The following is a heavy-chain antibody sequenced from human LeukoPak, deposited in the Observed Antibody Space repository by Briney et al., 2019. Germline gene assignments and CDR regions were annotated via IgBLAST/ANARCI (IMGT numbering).Heavy chain of an antibody. D-gene: IGHD5-12*01. CDR3: ARADSGYDFHY. CDR1: GYSISSGYY. Sequence: PSETLSLTCAVSGYSISSGYYWGWIRQPPGKGLEWIGSIYHSGSTYYNPSLESRVTISVDTSKNQFSLKLSSVTAADTAVYYCARADSGYDFHYWGQGTLVTVSS. CDR2: IYHSGST. J-gene: IGHJ4*02. V-gene: IGHV4-38-2*01.